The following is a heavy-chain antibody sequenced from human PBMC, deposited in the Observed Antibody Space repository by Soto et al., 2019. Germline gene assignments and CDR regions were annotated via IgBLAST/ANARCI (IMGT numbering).Heavy chain of an antibody. J-gene: IGHJ5*02. CDR1: GLTFNRYW. CDR3: VRDPGPRPAAIRGLGWFDP. V-gene: IGHV3-74*01. CDR2: INTDGSNT. Sequence: GGSLRLSCAASGLTFNRYWMHWVRHAPGKGLVWVSHINTDGSNTNYADSVKGRFTISRDNANNSVFLQMNNLRDEDTAVYYCVRDPGPRPAAIRGLGWFDPWGQGTLVTVSS. D-gene: IGHD2-2*01.